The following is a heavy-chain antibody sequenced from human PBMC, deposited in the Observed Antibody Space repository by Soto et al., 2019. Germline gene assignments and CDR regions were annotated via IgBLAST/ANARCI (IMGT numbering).Heavy chain of an antibody. J-gene: IGHJ4*02. CDR2: FDPEDGET. CDR1: GYTLTELS. D-gene: IGHD3-16*01. V-gene: IGHV1-24*01. CDR3: ATPMDYGDYFDP. Sequence: ASVKVSCKVSGYTLTELSMHWVRQAPGKGLEWMGGFDPEDGETIYAQKFQGRVTMTEDTSTDTAYMELSSLRSEDTAVYYCATPMDYGDYFDPWGQGTLVTVSS.